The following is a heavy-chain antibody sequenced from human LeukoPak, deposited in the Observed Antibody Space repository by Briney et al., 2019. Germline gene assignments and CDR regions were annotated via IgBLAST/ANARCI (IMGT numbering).Heavy chain of an antibody. CDR3: ASTRGSVIYYFDY. D-gene: IGHD3-16*02. V-gene: IGHV1-2*02. CDR2: INPNSGGT. CDR1: GYTFTGYY. J-gene: IGHJ4*02. Sequence: ASVKVSCKASGYTFTGYYMHWVRQAPGQGLEWMGWINPNSGGTNYAQKFQGRVTMTRDTSISTAYMELSRLRSDDTAVYYCASTRGSVIYYFDYWGQGTLVTVSS.